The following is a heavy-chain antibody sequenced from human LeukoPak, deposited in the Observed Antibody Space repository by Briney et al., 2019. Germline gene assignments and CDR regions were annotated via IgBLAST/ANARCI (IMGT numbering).Heavy chain of an antibody. J-gene: IGHJ4*02. V-gene: IGHV3-7*01. CDR2: IKQDGSEK. CDR3: ARGSTTVTTRGIFDY. D-gene: IGHD4-17*01. CDR1: GFTFSSYW. Sequence: GGSLRLSCAASGFTFSSYWMSWVRQAPGKGLEWVANIKQDGSEKYHVDSVKGRFTISRDNAKNSLYLQMNSLRAEDTAVYYCARGSTTVTTRGIFDYWGQGALVTVSS.